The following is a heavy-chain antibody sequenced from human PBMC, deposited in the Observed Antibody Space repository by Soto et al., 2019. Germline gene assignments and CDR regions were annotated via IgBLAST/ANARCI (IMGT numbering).Heavy chain of an antibody. Sequence: SETLSLTCAVYGGSFSGYYWSWIRQPPGKGLEWIGEINHSGSTNYNPSLKSRVTISVDTSKNQFSLKLSSVTAADTAVYYCARYQPFPGGRQLDYWGQGPLVPVSS. CDR2: INHSGST. CDR3: ARYQPFPGGRQLDY. J-gene: IGHJ4*02. D-gene: IGHD3-16*01. V-gene: IGHV4-34*01. CDR1: GGSFSGYY.